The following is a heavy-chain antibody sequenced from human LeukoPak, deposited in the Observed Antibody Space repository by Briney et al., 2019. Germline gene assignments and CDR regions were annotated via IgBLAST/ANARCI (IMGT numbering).Heavy chain of an antibody. D-gene: IGHD3-3*01. Sequence: SETLSLTCTVSGGSISSGGYYWSWIRQPPGKGLEWIGYIYHSGSTYYNPSLKSRVTISVDRSKNQFSLKLSSVTAADTAVYYCASGGDFWSGQFDYWGQGTLVTVSS. CDR3: ASGGDFWSGQFDY. CDR2: IYHSGST. CDR1: GGSISSGGYY. J-gene: IGHJ4*02. V-gene: IGHV4-30-2*01.